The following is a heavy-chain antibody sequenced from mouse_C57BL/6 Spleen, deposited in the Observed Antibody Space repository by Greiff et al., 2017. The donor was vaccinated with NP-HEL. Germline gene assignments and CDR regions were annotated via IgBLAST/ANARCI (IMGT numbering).Heavy chain of an antibody. CDR3: ARGGQYYGREVYYFDY. D-gene: IGHD1-1*01. Sequence: QVHVKQPGAELVMPGASVKLSCKASGYTFTSYWMHWVKQRPGQGLEWIGEIDPSDSYTNYNQKFKGKSTLTVDKSSSTAYMQLSSLTSEDSAVYYCARGGQYYGREVYYFDYWGQGTTLTVSS. V-gene: IGHV1-69*01. CDR2: IDPSDSYT. J-gene: IGHJ2*01. CDR1: GYTFTSYW.